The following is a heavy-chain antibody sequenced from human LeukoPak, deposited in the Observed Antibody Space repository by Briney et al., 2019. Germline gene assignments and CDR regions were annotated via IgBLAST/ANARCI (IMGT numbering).Heavy chain of an antibody. CDR1: GGSISSSSYY. CDR2: IYTSGST. Sequence: SETLSLTCTVSGGSISSSSYYWSWIRQPAGKGLGWIGHIYTSGSTNYNPSLKSRVTMSVDTSRNQFSLKLSSVTAADTAVYYCARGPTTVTRAFDYWGQGTLVTVSS. CDR3: ARGPTTVTRAFDY. D-gene: IGHD4-17*01. J-gene: IGHJ4*02. V-gene: IGHV4-61*09.